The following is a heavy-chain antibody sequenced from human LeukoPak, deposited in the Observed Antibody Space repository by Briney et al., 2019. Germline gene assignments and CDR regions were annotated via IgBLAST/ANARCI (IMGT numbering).Heavy chain of an antibody. V-gene: IGHV3-30*18. CDR1: GFTFSSYG. CDR2: ISYDGSNK. D-gene: IGHD2-2*01. Sequence: PGGSLRLSCAASGFTFSSYGMHWVRQAPGKGLEWVAVISYDGSNKYYADSVMGRFTISRDNSKNTLYLQMNSLRAEDTAVYYCANQYCSSTSCYERAYGYWGQGTLVTVSS. J-gene: IGHJ4*02. CDR3: ANQYCSSTSCYERAYGY.